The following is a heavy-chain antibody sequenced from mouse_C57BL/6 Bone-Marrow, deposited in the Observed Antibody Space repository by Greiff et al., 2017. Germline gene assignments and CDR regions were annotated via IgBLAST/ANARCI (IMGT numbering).Heavy chain of an antibody. Sequence: QVQLQQPGAELVRPGSSVKLSCKASGYTFTSYWMHWVKQRPIQGLEWIGNIDPSDSETHYNQKFKDKATLTVDKSSSTAYMQLSSLTSEDSAVYYCARFEGLRWLAYWGQGTLVTVSA. J-gene: IGHJ3*01. V-gene: IGHV1-52*01. CDR3: ARFEGLRWLAY. D-gene: IGHD2-4*01. CDR1: GYTFTSYW. CDR2: IDPSDSET.